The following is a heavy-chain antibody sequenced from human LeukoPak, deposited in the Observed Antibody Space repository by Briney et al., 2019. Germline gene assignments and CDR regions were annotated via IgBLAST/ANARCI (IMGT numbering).Heavy chain of an antibody. CDR3: ARAHIVTTMFFDY. CDR1: GGSFSGYY. J-gene: IGHJ4*02. V-gene: IGHV4-34*09. Sequence: PSETLSLTCAVYGGSFSGYYWSWIRQPPGKGLEWIGLIYYSGSTYYNPSLKSRLSISVDTSKNQFSLKLSSVTAADAAVYYCARAHIVTTMFFDYWGQGALVTVSS. CDR2: IYYSGST. D-gene: IGHD5-12*01.